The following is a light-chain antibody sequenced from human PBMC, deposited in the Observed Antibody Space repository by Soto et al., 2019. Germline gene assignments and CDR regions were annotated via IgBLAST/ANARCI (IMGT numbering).Light chain of an antibody. V-gene: IGKV3-11*01. J-gene: IGKJ5*01. CDR2: DAS. Sequence: TQSPSTLSASVGDRVTISCRASQNIFTYLAWYQQKRGQAPRLLIYDASSRASGIPARFSGSGSGTDFTLTISSLEPEDFAVYYCQQGGNWPLTFGQGTRLEIK. CDR1: QNIFTY. CDR3: QQGGNWPLT.